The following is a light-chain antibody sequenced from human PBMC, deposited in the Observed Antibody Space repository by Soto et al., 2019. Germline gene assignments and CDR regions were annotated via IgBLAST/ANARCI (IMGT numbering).Light chain of an antibody. J-gene: IGKJ4*01. CDR1: QSVFYNSNNKHY. CDR3: QQYYTTPLT. V-gene: IGKV4-1*01. CDR2: WAS. Sequence: DIVMTQSPDSLAVSLGERATINCKSSQSVFYNSNNKHYLAWYQHKPGQPPRLLIYWASTRESGVPDLFSGSGSGTDFTLTISNLQAEDVAVYYCQQYYTTPLTFGGGTKVEIK.